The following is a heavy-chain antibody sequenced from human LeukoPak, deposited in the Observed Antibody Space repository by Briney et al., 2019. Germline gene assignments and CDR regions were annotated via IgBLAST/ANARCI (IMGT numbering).Heavy chain of an antibody. J-gene: IGHJ3*02. CDR1: GFTFSSYA. CDR2: ISGSGGST. Sequence: PGGSLRLSCAASGFTFSSYAMSWVRQAPGKGLEWVSAISGSGGSTYYADSVKGRFTISRDNSKNTLYLQMNSLRAEDTAVYYCANRFYRIAAAGTGRDDAFDIWGQGTMVTVSS. V-gene: IGHV3-23*01. D-gene: IGHD6-13*01. CDR3: ANRFYRIAAAGTGRDDAFDI.